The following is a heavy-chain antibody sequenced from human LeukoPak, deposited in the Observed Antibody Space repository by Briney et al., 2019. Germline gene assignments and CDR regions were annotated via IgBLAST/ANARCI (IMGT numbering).Heavy chain of an antibody. CDR1: GGSISSGSYY. CDR2: IYTSGST. CDR3: ARDLGYSGFDRAP. D-gene: IGHD5-12*01. V-gene: IGHV4-61*02. Sequence: PSETLSLTCTVSGGSISSGSYYWSWIRQPAGKGLEWIGRIYTSGSTNYNPSLKSRVTISVDTSKNQFSLNLTSVTAADAAVYYCARDLGYSGFDRAPWGQGTLVTVSS. J-gene: IGHJ5*02.